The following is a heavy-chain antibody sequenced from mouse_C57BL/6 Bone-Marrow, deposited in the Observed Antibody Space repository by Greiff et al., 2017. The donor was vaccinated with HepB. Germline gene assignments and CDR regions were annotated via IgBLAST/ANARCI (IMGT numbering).Heavy chain of an antibody. Sequence: QVQLQQPGAELVKPGDSVKMSCKASGYTFTSYWITWVKQRPGQGLEWIGDIYPGSGSTNYNEKFKSKATLTVDTSSSTAYMQLSSLTSEDSAVYYCARFGGYYVPYAMDYWGQGTSVTVSS. J-gene: IGHJ4*01. CDR1: GYTFTSYW. D-gene: IGHD2-3*01. V-gene: IGHV1-55*01. CDR3: ARFGGYYVPYAMDY. CDR2: IYPGSGST.